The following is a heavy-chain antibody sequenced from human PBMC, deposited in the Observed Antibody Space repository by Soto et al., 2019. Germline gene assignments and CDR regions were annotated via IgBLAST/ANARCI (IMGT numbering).Heavy chain of an antibody. CDR3: ARATPTEYCSGDSCYSLDY. CDR2: INHSGST. CDR1: GGSFTSNY. Sequence: PSETLSLTCAVYGGSFTSNYWSLIRQPPGKGLEWIGEINHSGSTNYNPSLKSRVTISVDTSKNQFSLKLNSVTAADTAVHYCARATPTEYCSGDSCYSLDYWGRGTLVTVSS. V-gene: IGHV4-34*01. D-gene: IGHD2-15*01. J-gene: IGHJ4*02.